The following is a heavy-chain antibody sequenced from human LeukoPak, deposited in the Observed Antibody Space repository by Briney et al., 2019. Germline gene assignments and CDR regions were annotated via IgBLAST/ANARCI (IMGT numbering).Heavy chain of an antibody. J-gene: IGHJ6*04. CDR2: IKEGGSEK. V-gene: IGHV3-7*01. CDR1: GFTLSSSW. Sequence: GGSLRLSCAVSGFTLSSSWMTWVRQAPGKGLEWVATIKEGGSEKYYVDSVKCRFTISRDNAKNSLYLQMNSLRAEDTAVYFCARDRISSWGKGTTVTVSS. D-gene: IGHD3-10*01. CDR3: ARDRISS.